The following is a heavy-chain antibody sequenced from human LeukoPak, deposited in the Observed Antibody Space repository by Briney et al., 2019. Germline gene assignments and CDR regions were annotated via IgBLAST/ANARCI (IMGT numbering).Heavy chain of an antibody. CDR1: GFTFSRYT. D-gene: IGHD3-22*01. V-gene: IGHV3-21*01. J-gene: IGHJ6*03. CDR2: ISTSSIYI. CDR3: ARIYDSSGYYYYYYMDV. Sequence: PGGSLRLSCAASGFTFSRYTMNWVRQAPGKGVEWGSCISTSSIYIYYADSVKGGFTISRDNAKNSLYLQMNSLRAEDTAVYYCARIYDSSGYYYYYYMDVWGKGTTVTISS.